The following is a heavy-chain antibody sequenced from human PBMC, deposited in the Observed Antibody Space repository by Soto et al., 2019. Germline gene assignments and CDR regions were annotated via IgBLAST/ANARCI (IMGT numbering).Heavy chain of an antibody. CDR3: ATVGRKYYYGTASYYNDAFDI. CDR1: GFTFSTYS. V-gene: IGHV3-48*02. CDR2: ISGSSSTI. D-gene: IGHD3-10*01. J-gene: IGHJ3*02. Sequence: GGSLRLSCAASGFTFSTYSANWVRQAPGKGLECISYISGSSSTIYYADSVQGRFTISRDNAKNSLYLQMNSLRDEDTAVYYCATVGRKYYYGTASYYNDAFDIWGQGTMVNVSS.